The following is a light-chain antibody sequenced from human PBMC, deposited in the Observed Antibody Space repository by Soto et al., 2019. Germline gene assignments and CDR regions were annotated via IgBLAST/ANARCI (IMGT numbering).Light chain of an antibody. CDR2: KAS. CDR1: QSISSW. CDR3: QQYNSYSYT. Sequence: DLQMTQSPSTLSASVGDRVTITCRASQSISSWLAWYQQKPGKAPKLLIYKASSLESGVPSRFSGSGSGTEFTLTISSMQPDDFATYDCQQYNSYSYTFGQGTKLEIK. V-gene: IGKV1-5*03. J-gene: IGKJ2*01.